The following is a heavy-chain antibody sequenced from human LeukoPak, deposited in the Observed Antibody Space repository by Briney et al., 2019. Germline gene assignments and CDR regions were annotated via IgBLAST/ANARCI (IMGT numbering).Heavy chain of an antibody. Sequence: SETLSLTCTVSGGSISSYYWSWIRQPPGKGLEWIGYIYYSGSTNYNPSLKSRVTISVDTSKNQFSLKLSSVTAADTAVYYCARVARITMVRGVAWYFDLWGRGTPVTVSS. D-gene: IGHD3-10*01. CDR1: GGSISSYY. CDR2: IYYSGST. J-gene: IGHJ2*01. V-gene: IGHV4-59*01. CDR3: ARVARITMVRGVAWYFDL.